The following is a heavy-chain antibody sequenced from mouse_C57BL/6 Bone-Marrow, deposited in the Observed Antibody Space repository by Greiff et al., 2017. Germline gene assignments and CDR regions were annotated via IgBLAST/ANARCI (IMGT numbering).Heavy chain of an antibody. CDR3: ARMDYYGSLDY. D-gene: IGHD1-1*01. Sequence: VQLQQPGAELVMPGASVKLSCKASGYTFTSYWMHWVKQRPGQGLEWIGEIDPPDSYTNYNQKFKGKSTLTVDKSSSTAYMQLSSLTSEDSAVYYCARMDYYGSLDYWGQGTTLTVSS. J-gene: IGHJ2*01. CDR2: IDPPDSYT. CDR1: GYTFTSYW. V-gene: IGHV1-69*01.